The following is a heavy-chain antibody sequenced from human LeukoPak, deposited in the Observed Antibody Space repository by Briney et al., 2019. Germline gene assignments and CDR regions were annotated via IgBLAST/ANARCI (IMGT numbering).Heavy chain of an antibody. Sequence: SETLSLTCTVSGGSISSSSYYWGWIRQPPGKGLEWIGSIYYSGSTYYNPSLKSRVTISVDTSKNQFSLKLSSVTAADTAVYYCARDRLMVYADFDYWGQGTLVTVSS. J-gene: IGHJ4*02. CDR3: ARDRLMVYADFDY. V-gene: IGHV4-39*07. CDR2: IYYSGST. D-gene: IGHD2-8*01. CDR1: GGSISSSSYY.